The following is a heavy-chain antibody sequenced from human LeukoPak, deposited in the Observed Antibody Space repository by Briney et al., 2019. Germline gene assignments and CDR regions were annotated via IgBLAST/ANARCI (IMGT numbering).Heavy chain of an antibody. CDR3: AKDSSGESGYDGGGYMDV. V-gene: IGHV3-30*02. Sequence: RPGGSLRLSCAASGFTFSSYGMHWVRQAPGKGLEWVAFIRYDGSNKYYADSVKGRFTISRDNSKNTLYLQMNSLRAEDTAVYYCAKDSSGESGYDGGGYMDVWGKGTTVTISS. D-gene: IGHD5-12*01. CDR2: IRYDGSNK. J-gene: IGHJ6*03. CDR1: GFTFSSYG.